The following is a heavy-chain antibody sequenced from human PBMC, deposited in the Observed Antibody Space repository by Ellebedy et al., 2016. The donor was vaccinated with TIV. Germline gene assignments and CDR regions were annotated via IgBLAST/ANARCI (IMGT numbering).Heavy chain of an antibody. CDR1: GGTFSSYA. CDR3: ARGDCSGGSCYSV. J-gene: IGHJ4*02. V-gene: IGHV1-69*05. Sequence: SVKVSCXASGGTFSSYAISWVRQAPGQGLEWMGGIIPIFGTANYAQKFQGRVTMTRDTSTSTVYMELSSLRSEDTAVYYCARGDCSGGSCYSVWGQGTLVTVSS. CDR2: IIPIFGTA. D-gene: IGHD2-15*01.